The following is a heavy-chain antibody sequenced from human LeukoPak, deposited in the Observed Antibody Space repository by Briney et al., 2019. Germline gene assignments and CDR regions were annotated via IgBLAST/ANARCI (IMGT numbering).Heavy chain of an antibody. CDR3: ARTPATVTSYYMDV. CDR1: GGSISSGSYY. Sequence: PSETLSLTCTVSGGSISSGSYYWSWIRQPAGKGLEWIGSIYYSGSTYYNPSLKSRVTISVDTSKNQFSLKLSSVTAADTAVYYCARTPATVTSYYMDVWGKGTTVTISS. CDR2: IYYSGST. V-gene: IGHV4-39*01. J-gene: IGHJ6*03. D-gene: IGHD4-17*01.